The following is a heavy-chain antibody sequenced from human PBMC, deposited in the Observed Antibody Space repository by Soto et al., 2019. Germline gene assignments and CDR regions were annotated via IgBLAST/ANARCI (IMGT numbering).Heavy chain of an antibody. V-gene: IGHV5-51*01. CDR3: ARSRYYDTTGYYPFYYYYYGMDV. CDR2: TFPGNSET. D-gene: IGHD3-22*01. CDR1: GYSFTNYW. Sequence: GESLKISCKGSGYSFTNYWIGRVRQMSGKGLEWMGITFPGNSETRYSPSFQGHVTISADRSISTVYLQWNSLKASDTARYYCARSRYYDTTGYYPFYYYYYGMDVWGQGTTVTV. J-gene: IGHJ6*02.